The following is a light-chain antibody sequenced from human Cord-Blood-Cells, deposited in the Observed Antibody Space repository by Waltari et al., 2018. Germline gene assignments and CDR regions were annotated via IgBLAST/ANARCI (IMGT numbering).Light chain of an antibody. Sequence: DIQMTQSPSSLSASVGHRVTITCQASHDISNYLNWYQQKTGKAPKLLIYDASNLETGVPSRFSGSGSGTDFTFTISSLQPEDIATYYCQQYDNLPPYTFGQGTKLEIK. CDR1: HDISNY. CDR2: DAS. V-gene: IGKV1-33*01. CDR3: QQYDNLPPYT. J-gene: IGKJ2*01.